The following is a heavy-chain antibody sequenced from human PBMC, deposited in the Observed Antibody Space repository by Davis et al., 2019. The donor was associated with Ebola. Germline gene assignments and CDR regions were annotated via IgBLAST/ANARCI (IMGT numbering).Heavy chain of an antibody. CDR2: IYYSGST. J-gene: IGHJ3*02. CDR1: GGSISSYY. CDR3: ARQWFRDAFDI. V-gene: IGHV4-59*04. Sequence: SETLSLTCTVSGGSISSYYWSWIRQPPGKGLEWIGYIYYSGSTYYNPSLKSRVTISVDTSKNQFSLKLSSVTAADTAVYYCARQWFRDAFDIWGQGTMVTVSS. D-gene: IGHD3-10*01.